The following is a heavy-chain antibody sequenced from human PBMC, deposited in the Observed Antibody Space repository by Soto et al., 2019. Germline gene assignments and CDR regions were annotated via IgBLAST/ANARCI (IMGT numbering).Heavy chain of an antibody. Sequence: QVQLQESGPGLVKPSQTLSLTCTVSGGSISSGGYYWSWIRQHPGKGLEWIGYIYYSGSTYYNPSLTRRLTISVDTSKNPFSLKLSSVTAADTAVYYCARKRGRYCSGGSCYPYYYGMDVWGQGTTVTVSS. CDR2: IYYSGST. D-gene: IGHD2-15*01. V-gene: IGHV4-31*03. J-gene: IGHJ6*02. CDR1: GGSISSGGYY. CDR3: ARKRGRYCSGGSCYPYYYGMDV.